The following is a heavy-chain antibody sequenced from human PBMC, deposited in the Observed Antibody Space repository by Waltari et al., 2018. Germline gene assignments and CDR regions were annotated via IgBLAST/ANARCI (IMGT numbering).Heavy chain of an antibody. CDR3: ARGGLEWFGELFDY. D-gene: IGHD3-10*01. Sequence: QVQLVESGGGVVHPGGSLRLSCAASGFPFSPSAVHWVRQAPGKGLEWVAVISYDGSIKYNADSVEGRFTISRDNARNTMSLQMNSLTTEDTAVYYCARGGLEWFGELFDYWGQGTLVTVSS. J-gene: IGHJ4*02. CDR1: GFPFSPSA. V-gene: IGHV3-30*01. CDR2: ISYDGSIK.